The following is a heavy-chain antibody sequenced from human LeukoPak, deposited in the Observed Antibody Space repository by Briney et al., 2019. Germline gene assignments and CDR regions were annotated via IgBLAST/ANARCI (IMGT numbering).Heavy chain of an antibody. Sequence: ASVKVSCKTSGYTFTNYDINWVRQATGQGLEWMGWMNPNSGNTGYAQKFQGRVTMTRNTSISTAYMELSSLRSEDTAVYYCARPHCSSTDCHPPEWFDPWGQGTLVTVFS. CDR2: MNPNSGNT. CDR1: GYTFTNYD. CDR3: ARPHCSSTDCHPPEWFDP. J-gene: IGHJ5*02. V-gene: IGHV1-8*01. D-gene: IGHD2-2*01.